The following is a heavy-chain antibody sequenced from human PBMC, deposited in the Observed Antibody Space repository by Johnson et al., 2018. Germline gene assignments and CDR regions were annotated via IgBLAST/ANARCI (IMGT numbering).Heavy chain of an antibody. CDR3: AKDLARQRLGSDDYYGMDV. CDR1: GFTFSDYY. CDR2: ISSSGSTI. D-gene: IGHD3-10*01. Sequence: QVQLVQSGGGLVKPGGSLRLSCAASGFTFSDYYMSWIRQAPGKGLEWVSYISSSGSTIYYADSVKGRLTISRDNSKKTLYLRMNSLRVEDTAVYYCAKDLARQRLGSDDYYGMDVWGQGITVTVSS. V-gene: IGHV3-11*04. J-gene: IGHJ6*02.